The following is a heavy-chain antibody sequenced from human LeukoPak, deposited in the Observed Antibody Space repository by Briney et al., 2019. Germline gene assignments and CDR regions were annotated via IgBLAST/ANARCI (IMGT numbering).Heavy chain of an antibody. CDR2: VTYDGSSA. V-gene: IGHV3-74*01. CDR1: EFSFTSFW. J-gene: IGHJ4*02. D-gene: IGHD5-24*01. Sequence: GGSLRLSCAASEFSFTSFWIHWVRQVPGKGLVWVSYVTYDGSSATYADSVKGRFTISRDNAYNTVYLQMNSLRAEDTAIYYCARASDGWSIDYWGQGTLVTVSS. CDR3: ARASDGWSIDY.